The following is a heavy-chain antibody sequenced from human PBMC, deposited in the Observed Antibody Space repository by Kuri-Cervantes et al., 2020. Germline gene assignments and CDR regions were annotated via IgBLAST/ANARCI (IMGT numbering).Heavy chain of an antibody. D-gene: IGHD1-7*01. CDR1: GFTFSSYG. J-gene: IGHJ5*02. CDR2: IWYDGWNK. V-gene: IGHV3-33*01. CDR3: ARGNWNYFLPIDNWFDP. Sequence: GGSLRLSCAVSGFTFSSYGMHWVRQAPGKGLEWVAVIWYDGWNKYYADSVKGRFTISRDNSKNTLYLQMNSLRAEDTAVYYCARGNWNYFLPIDNWFDPWGQGTLVTVSS.